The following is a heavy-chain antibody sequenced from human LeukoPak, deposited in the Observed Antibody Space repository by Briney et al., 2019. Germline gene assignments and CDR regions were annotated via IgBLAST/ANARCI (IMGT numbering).Heavy chain of an antibody. CDR3: ARALNPLPGTYYFDY. Sequence: PSETLSLTCTVSGASINSHYWSWIRQPPGNGLEWIGRIYISGSTNYNSSLQSRVTMSVDTSKNQFSLKLTSVTAADTAVYYCARALNPLPGTYYFDYWGQGTLVTVSS. J-gene: IGHJ4*02. CDR2: IYISGST. D-gene: IGHD2-15*01. CDR1: GASINSHY. V-gene: IGHV4-4*07.